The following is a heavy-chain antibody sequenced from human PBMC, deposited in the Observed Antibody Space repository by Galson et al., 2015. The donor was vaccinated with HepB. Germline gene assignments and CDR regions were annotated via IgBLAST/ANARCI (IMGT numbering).Heavy chain of an antibody. CDR3: ARHMAVAGTAAFQH. D-gene: IGHD6-19*01. CDR1: GGSISSYY. Sequence: SETLSLTCTVSGGSISSYYWSWIRQPPGKGLEWIGYIYYSGSTNYNPSLKSRVTISVDTSKNQFSLKLSSVTAADTAVYYCARHMAVAGTAAFQHWGQGTLVTVSS. CDR2: IYYSGST. J-gene: IGHJ1*01. V-gene: IGHV4-59*08.